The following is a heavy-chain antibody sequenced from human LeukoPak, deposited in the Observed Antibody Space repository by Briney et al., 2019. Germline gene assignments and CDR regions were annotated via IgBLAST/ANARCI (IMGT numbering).Heavy chain of an antibody. J-gene: IGHJ5*02. D-gene: IGHD4-17*01. Sequence: GGSLRLSCAASGFTFSSYWMSWVRQAPGKGLEWVASIKQDGSEKYYVDSVKGRFTISRDDAKNSLYLQMNSLRAEDTALYYCARAPGEGWFDPWGQGTLVTVSS. CDR1: GFTFSSYW. CDR3: ARAPGEGWFDP. CDR2: IKQDGSEK. V-gene: IGHV3-7*01.